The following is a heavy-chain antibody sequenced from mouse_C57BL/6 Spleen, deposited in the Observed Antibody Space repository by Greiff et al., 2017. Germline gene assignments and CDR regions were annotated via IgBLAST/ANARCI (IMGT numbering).Heavy chain of an antibody. CDR2: INPNNGGT. CDR3: AKTAQRGNWFAY. D-gene: IGHD4-1*01. V-gene: IGHV1-22*01. Sequence: VQLQQSGPELVKPGASVKMSCKASGYTFTDYNMHWVKQSHGKSLEWIGYINPNNGGTSYNQKFKGKATLTVNKSSSTAYMELRSLTSEDSAVYYCAKTAQRGNWFAYWGQGTLVTVSA. J-gene: IGHJ3*01. CDR1: GYTFTDYN.